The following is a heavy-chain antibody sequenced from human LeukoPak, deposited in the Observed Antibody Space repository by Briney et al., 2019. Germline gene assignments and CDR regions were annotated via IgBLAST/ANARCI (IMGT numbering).Heavy chain of an antibody. CDR3: AKLGGNYGSGSYQAFDI. J-gene: IGHJ3*02. V-gene: IGHV3-23*01. CDR1: GFIFSSYA. CDR2: ISGSGGST. D-gene: IGHD3-10*01. Sequence: GGSLRLSCAASGFIFSSYAMSWVRQAPGKGLEWVSAISGSGGSTYYADSVKGRFTISRDNSKNTLYLQMNSLRAEDTAVYYCAKLGGNYGSGSYQAFDIWGQGTMVTVSS.